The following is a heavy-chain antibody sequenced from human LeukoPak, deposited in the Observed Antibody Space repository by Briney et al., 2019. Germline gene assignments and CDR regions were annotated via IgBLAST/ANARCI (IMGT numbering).Heavy chain of an antibody. J-gene: IGHJ4*02. CDR2: ISGSGGST. CDR1: RFSFSSYA. Sequence: GGSLRLSCAASRFSFSSYAMSWVRQAPGKGLEWVPAISGSGGSTYYADSVKGRFTILRDNSKNTLYLQMNSLRAEDTAVYYCAKDGRDGYNYWDYWGQGTLVTVSS. V-gene: IGHV3-23*01. D-gene: IGHD5-24*01. CDR3: AKDGRDGYNYWDY.